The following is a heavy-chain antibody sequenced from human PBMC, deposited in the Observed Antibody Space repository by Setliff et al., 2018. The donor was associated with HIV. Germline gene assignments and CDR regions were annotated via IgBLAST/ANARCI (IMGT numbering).Heavy chain of an antibody. CDR3: AVGGIAAAGWWFDP. J-gene: IGHJ5*02. D-gene: IGHD6-13*01. CDR1: GGTFSSYA. CDR2: INAGNGNT. Sequence: ASVKVSCKASGGTFSSYAISWVRQAPGQRLEWMGWINAGNGNTKYSQKFQGRVTITRDTSASTAYMELSSLRSEDTAVYYCAVGGIAAAGWWFDPWGQGTLVTVSS. V-gene: IGHV1-3*01.